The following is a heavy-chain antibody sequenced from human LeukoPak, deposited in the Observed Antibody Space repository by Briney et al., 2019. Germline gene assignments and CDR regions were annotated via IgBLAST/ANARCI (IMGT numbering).Heavy chain of an antibody. CDR1: GFRFSDFT. CDR3: GKEGGA. Sequence: GGSLRLSCAASGFRFSDFTMTWVRQAPGKGPEWVSAIGGRGGSTCYAGSLGGRFTISRDNSKDMVYLQMNSLKVEDTATYYCGKEGGAWGQGTKVTVSS. J-gene: IGHJ5*02. V-gene: IGHV3-23*01. CDR2: IGGRGGST. D-gene: IGHD3-16*01.